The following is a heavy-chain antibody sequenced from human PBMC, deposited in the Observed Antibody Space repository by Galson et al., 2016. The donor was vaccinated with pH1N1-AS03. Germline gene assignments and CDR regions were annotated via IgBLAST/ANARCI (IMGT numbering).Heavy chain of an antibody. CDR3: ARRPTVIDY. J-gene: IGHJ4*02. CDR1: RGSFGGAY. CDR2: IIIGRGLPP. V-gene: IGHV4-34*12. Sequence: SETLSLTRTVSRGSFGGAYWTWIRQPPGKGLEWIGEIIIGRGLPPTYTPSLKRRVTISIDTSRGELSLKLRSVTAADTGVYYCARRPTVIDYWGQGVQVTVSS. D-gene: IGHD4-17*01.